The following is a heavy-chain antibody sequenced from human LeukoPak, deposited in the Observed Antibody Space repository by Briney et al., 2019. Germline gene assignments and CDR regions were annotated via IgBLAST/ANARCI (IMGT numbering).Heavy chain of an antibody. V-gene: IGHV4-34*01. CDR2: INHSGST. Sequence: SETLSLTCAVYGGSFSGYYWSWIRQPPGKGLEWIGEINHSGSTNYNPSLKSRVIISVGTSKNQFSLKLSSVTAADTAVYYCTGGNYDFWVTGMDVWGQGTTVTVSS. J-gene: IGHJ6*02. CDR3: TGGNYDFWVTGMDV. D-gene: IGHD3-3*01. CDR1: GGSFSGYY.